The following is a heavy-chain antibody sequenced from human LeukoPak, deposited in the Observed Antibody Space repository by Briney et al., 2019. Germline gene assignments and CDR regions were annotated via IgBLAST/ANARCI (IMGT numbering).Heavy chain of an antibody. CDR2: ISSSGGST. CDR1: GFTFSNYA. CDR3: ARESYYYDASGYQRSLPGDY. V-gene: IGHV3-23*01. J-gene: IGHJ4*02. D-gene: IGHD3-22*01. Sequence: GGSLRLSCAASGFTFSNYAMGWVRQTPGKGLEWVSTISSSGGSTLYADSMKGRFTISRDNSKNTLYLQLNSLRAEDTAVYHCARESYYYDASGYQRSLPGDYWGQGTLVTVSS.